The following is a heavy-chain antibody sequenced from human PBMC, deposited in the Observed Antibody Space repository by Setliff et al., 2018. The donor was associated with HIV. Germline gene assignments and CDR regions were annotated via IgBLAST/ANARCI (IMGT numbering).Heavy chain of an antibody. CDR1: GLTFDVYW. CDR2: MKEDGSEK. Sequence: PGGSLRLSCVASGLTFDVYWMTWVRQVPGKGLEWVANMKEDGSEKYYVDSVAGRFTISRDNTKNSVYLQMSSVRPEDTAIYFCARNRDILSDYYVDFDYWGQGTLVTVSS. J-gene: IGHJ4*02. V-gene: IGHV3-7*05. D-gene: IGHD3-9*01. CDR3: ARNRDILSDYYVDFDY.